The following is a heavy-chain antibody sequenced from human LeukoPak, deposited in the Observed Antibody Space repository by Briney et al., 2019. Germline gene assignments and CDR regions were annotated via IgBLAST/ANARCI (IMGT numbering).Heavy chain of an antibody. Sequence: PSETLSLTCTVSGGSISSSSYYWGWIRQPPGKGLEWIGSIYYSGSTYYNPSLKSRVTISVDTSKNQFSLKLSSVTAADTAVYYCARPSSSSHSLDYWGQGTLVTVSS. CDR3: ARPSSSSHSLDY. D-gene: IGHD6-6*01. CDR1: GGSISSSSYY. CDR2: IYYSGST. V-gene: IGHV4-39*01. J-gene: IGHJ4*02.